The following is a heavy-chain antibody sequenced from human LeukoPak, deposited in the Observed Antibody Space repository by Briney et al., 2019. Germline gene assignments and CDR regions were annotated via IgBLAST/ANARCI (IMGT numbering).Heavy chain of an antibody. V-gene: IGHV3-53*01. CDR2: IYTGGTT. D-gene: IGHD6-19*01. J-gene: IGHJ4*02. CDR3: ARSPAFYDGAVVKYYFDY. Sequence: PGESLRLSCAVSGFTVYTNSMSWVRQVPGKGLEWVSVIYTGGTTHYADSVKGRFTISRDNSKNTLYLEMNSLGAEDAAVYFCARSPAFYDGAVVKYYFDYWGQGTLVTVSS. CDR1: GFTVYTNS.